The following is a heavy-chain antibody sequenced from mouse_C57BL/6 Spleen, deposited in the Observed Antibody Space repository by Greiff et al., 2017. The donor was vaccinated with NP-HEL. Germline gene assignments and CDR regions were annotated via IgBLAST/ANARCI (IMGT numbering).Heavy chain of an antibody. J-gene: IGHJ2*01. CDR1: GYTFTDYY. Sequence: VQLQQSGPVLVKPGASVKMSCKASGYTFTDYYMNWVKQSHGKSLEWIGVINPYNGGTSYNQKFKGKATLTVDKSSSTAYMELNSLTSEDSAVYYCARSTTEYYFDYWGQGTTLTVSS. V-gene: IGHV1-19*01. CDR3: ARSTTEYYFDY. D-gene: IGHD1-1*01. CDR2: INPYNGGT.